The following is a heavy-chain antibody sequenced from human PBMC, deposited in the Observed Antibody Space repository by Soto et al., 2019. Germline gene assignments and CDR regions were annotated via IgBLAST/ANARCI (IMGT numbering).Heavy chain of an antibody. Sequence: ASVKVSCKASGYNFTTYDFNWVRQAPGQGLEWMGWLNPKSGMTGSAQKFQGRVTMTGDTSISTVYMELSSLRSEDTAVYYCAYVVLRDIHAYPAQRTSVIGSSGM. CDR3: AYVVLRDIHAYPAQRTSVIGSSGM. CDR1: GYNFTTYD. D-gene: IGHD5-12*01. V-gene: IGHV1-8*01. J-gene: IGHJ6*01. CDR2: LNPKSGMT.